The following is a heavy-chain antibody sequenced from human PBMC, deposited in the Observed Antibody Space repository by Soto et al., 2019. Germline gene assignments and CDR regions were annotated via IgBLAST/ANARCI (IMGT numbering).Heavy chain of an antibody. J-gene: IGHJ4*02. CDR1: GGSISSSSYY. Sequence: SETLSLTCTVSGGSISSSSYYWGWIRQPPGKGLEWIGSIYYSGSTYYNPSLKSRVTISVDTSKNQFSLKLSSVTAADTAVYYCARLSVQQLVIDYWGQGTLVTVSS. CDR3: ARLSVQQLVIDY. CDR2: IYYSGST. D-gene: IGHD6-13*01. V-gene: IGHV4-39*01.